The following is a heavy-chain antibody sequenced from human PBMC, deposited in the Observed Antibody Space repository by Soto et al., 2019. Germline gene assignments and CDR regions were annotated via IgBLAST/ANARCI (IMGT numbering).Heavy chain of an antibody. Sequence: PGVSLRLSCAASGFTLSNYWMTWVRQAPGKGLEWVANINKDGSQKNYVDSVKGRFTIARDNGQNSLSLQINSLRVEDTAVYYCVRELGLAYWGRGALVTVSS. CDR3: VRELGLAY. D-gene: IGHD7-27*01. V-gene: IGHV3-7*03. J-gene: IGHJ4*02. CDR1: GFTLSNYW. CDR2: INKDGSQK.